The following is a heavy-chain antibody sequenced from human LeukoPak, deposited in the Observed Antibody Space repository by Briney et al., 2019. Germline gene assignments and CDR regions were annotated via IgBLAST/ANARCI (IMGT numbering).Heavy chain of an antibody. CDR3: ARDYFYCGGDCFVDY. J-gene: IGHJ4*02. V-gene: IGHV3-30*14. D-gene: IGHD2-21*02. Sequence: GGSLRLSCAAPGFTFSSYAMHWVRQAPGKGLEWVAVISYDGSNKYYADSVKGRFTISRDNSKNTLYLQMNSLRAEDTAVYYCARDYFYCGGDCFVDYWGQGTLVTVSS. CDR2: ISYDGSNK. CDR1: GFTFSSYA.